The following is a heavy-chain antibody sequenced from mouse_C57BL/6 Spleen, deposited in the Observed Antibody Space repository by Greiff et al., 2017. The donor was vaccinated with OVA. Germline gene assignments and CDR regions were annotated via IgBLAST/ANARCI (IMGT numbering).Heavy chain of an antibody. V-gene: IGHV1-9*01. D-gene: IGHD2-4*01. CDR2: ILPGSGST. CDR1: GYTFTGYW. J-gene: IGHJ3*01. Sequence: VKLQESGAELMKPGASVKLSCKATGYTFTGYWIEWVKQRPGHGLEWIGEILPGSGSTNYIEKFTGTSTFTAVPYSNTAYMQLSRLTTEDSAIYYCARQDYDYDAGCAYWGQETLVTVSA. CDR3: ARQDYDYDAGCAY.